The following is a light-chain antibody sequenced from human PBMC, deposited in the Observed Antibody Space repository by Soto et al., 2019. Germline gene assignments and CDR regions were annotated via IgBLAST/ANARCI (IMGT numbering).Light chain of an antibody. CDR2: DDT. V-gene: IGLV3-21*02. Sequence: SYELTQPPSVSVAPGQTAKITCAGDNIDTKSMHWYQQRPDQAPVLVVHDDTDRAAGIPERFSGSKSGGTATLTISRVEAGDEADYYCQVWDIITYHVVFGGGTKLTVL. J-gene: IGLJ2*01. CDR1: NIDTKS. CDR3: QVWDIITYHVV.